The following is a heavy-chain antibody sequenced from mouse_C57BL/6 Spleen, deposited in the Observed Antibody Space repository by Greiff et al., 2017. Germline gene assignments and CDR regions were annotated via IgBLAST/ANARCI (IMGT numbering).Heavy chain of an antibody. J-gene: IGHJ2*01. CDR3: ARFHFITTVVATDY. CDR2: IHPNSGST. D-gene: IGHD1-1*01. V-gene: IGHV1-64*01. Sequence: QVQLQPPGAELVKPGASVKLSCKASGYTFTSYWMHWVKQRPGQGLEWIGMIHPNSGSTNYNEKFKSKATLTVDKSSSTAYMQLSSLTSEDSAVYYCARFHFITTVVATDYWGEGTTLTVSS. CDR1: GYTFTSYW.